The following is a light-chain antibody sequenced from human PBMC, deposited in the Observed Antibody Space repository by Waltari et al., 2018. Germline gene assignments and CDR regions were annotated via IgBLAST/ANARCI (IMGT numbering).Light chain of an antibody. CDR2: DAS. CDR3: QQSTYWPLT. J-gene: IGKJ4*01. V-gene: IGKV3-11*01. Sequence: LTQSPAPLSFSAGERATLSCRASQSVSSLAWYQQKPGQSPRLLIYDASNRATGIPARCSGSGSGTDFTLTISSLEPEDFAVYYCQQSTYWPLTFGGGTKVEIK. CDR1: QSVSS.